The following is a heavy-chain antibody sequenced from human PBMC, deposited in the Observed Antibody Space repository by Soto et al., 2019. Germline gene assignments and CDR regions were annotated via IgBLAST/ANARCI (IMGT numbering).Heavy chain of an antibody. CDR1: GYTFTSYY. J-gene: IGHJ6*02. V-gene: IGHV1-58*02. Sequence: ASVKVSCKASGYTFTSYYMHWVRQAPGQRLEWIGWIVVGSGNTNYAQKFQERVTITRDMSTSTAYMELSSLRSEDTAVYYCAADRPFVVVPAAMAGGYYYYGMDVWGQGTTVTVSS. CDR3: AADRPFVVVPAAMAGGYYYYGMDV. CDR2: IVVGSGNT. D-gene: IGHD2-2*01.